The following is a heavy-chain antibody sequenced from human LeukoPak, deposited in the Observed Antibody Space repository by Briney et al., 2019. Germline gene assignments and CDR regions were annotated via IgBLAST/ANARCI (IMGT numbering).Heavy chain of an antibody. CDR2: ISSGGSYE. CDR3: ARDSTYYYASGSSGPHYFDN. CDR1: GFTFSSYA. D-gene: IGHD3-10*01. J-gene: IGHJ4*02. V-gene: IGHV3-30*01. Sequence: GGSLRLSCAASGFTFSSYAMHWVRQAPGKGLEWVSIISSGGSYEYYADSVKCRFTISRDNSKNTLYLQLNSLRAEDTAVYYCARDSTYYYASGSSGPHYFDNWGQGTLVTVSS.